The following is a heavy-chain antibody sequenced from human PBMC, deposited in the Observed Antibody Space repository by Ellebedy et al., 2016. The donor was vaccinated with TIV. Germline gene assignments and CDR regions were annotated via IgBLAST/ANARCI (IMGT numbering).Heavy chain of an antibody. CDR3: ARDPFGVPLRYADY. CDR2: NNPDSGDT. D-gene: IGHD3-16*01. J-gene: IGHJ4*02. V-gene: IGHV1-2*02. Sequence: AASVKVSCKASGYIFTNIYIHWVRQAPGQGLEWMGWNNPDSGDTNYARKFQGRVTMTRDTSITTAYVEVNNLRSDDTAVYYCARDPFGVPLRYADYWGQGTLVTVSS. CDR1: GYIFTNIY.